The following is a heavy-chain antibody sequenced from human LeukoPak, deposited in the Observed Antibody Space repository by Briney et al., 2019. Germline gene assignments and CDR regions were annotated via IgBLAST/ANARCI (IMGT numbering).Heavy chain of an antibody. J-gene: IGHJ4*02. CDR2: IFNSGNT. CDR1: GGSISGYY. V-gene: IGHV4-59*08. D-gene: IGHD1-26*01. Sequence: PSETLSLTCSVSGGSISGYYWSWIRQPPGKGLEWIGYIFNSGNTDYNPSLKSRAAISVDTSKNQFSLNLRSVTAADTAIYYCARHPYNGGNYPFGSWGQGILVTVSS. CDR3: ARHPYNGGNYPFGS.